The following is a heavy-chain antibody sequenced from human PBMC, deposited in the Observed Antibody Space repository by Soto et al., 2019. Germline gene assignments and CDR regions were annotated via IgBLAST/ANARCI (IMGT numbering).Heavy chain of an antibody. J-gene: IGHJ5*02. Sequence: QVQLVQSGAEKKKPGASVKVSCKASGYTFTSYAIDWVRQAPGQRLEWMGWINAGNGNTKYSQKFQGRVTITRDTSASTAYMEMSSLRSEDTAVYYCARGFPLWFGPWGQGTLVTVSS. V-gene: IGHV1-3*05. D-gene: IGHD3-3*01. CDR2: INAGNGNT. CDR1: GYTFTSYA. CDR3: ARGFPLWFGP.